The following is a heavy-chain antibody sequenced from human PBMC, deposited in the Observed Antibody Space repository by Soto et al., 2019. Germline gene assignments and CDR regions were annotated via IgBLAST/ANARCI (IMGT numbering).Heavy chain of an antibody. V-gene: IGHV3-23*01. D-gene: IGHD6-19*01. CDR1: GFTFSSYA. Sequence: EVQLLESGGGLVQPGGSLRLSCAASGFTFSSYAMSWVRQAPGKGLAWGSAISGSGGSSYYADSVKGRFTISRDNSHNTLYLQMNSLRAEDTAVYYCAKPHYSSGGADYFDYWGQGTLVTVSS. CDR2: ISGSGGSS. CDR3: AKPHYSSGGADYFDY. J-gene: IGHJ4*02.